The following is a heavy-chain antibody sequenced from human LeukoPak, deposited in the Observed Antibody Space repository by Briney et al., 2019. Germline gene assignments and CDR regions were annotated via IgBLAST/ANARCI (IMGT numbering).Heavy chain of an antibody. CDR1: GFSFGEYA. V-gene: IGHV3-49*03. D-gene: IGHD6-19*01. Sequence: GGSLRLSCTISGFSFGEYAMSWFRQAPGKGLEWDAFIRNKYFGGTTEYAASVKGRFTVSRDDSESIAYLQMNSLKTGDTAVYYCTRGRYSTGWDFDYWGQGTLVTVSS. CDR2: IRNKYFGGTT. CDR3: TRGRYSTGWDFDY. J-gene: IGHJ4*02.